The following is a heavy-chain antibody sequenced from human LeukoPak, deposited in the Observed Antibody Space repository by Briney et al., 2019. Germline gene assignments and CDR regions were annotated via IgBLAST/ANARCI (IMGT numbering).Heavy chain of an antibody. V-gene: IGHV3-33*01. J-gene: IGHJ4*02. CDR2: IWYDGSNK. CDR1: GFTFSSYG. Sequence: PGGSLRLSCAASGFTFSSYGMHWVRQAPGKGLEWVAVIWYDGSNKYYADSVKGRFTISRDNSKNTLYLQMNSLRAEDTAVYYCARDGSGSYYVPFDYRGQGTLVTVPS. D-gene: IGHD1-26*01. CDR3: ARDGSGSYYVPFDY.